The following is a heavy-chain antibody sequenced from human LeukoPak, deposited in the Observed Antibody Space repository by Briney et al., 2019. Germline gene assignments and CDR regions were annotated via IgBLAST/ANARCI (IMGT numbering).Heavy chain of an antibody. D-gene: IGHD2-21*01. V-gene: IGHV3-23*01. CDR1: GFTFSNYA. Sequence: GGSLRLSCAASGFTFSNYAMSWVRQAPGKGLEWVSSLSDNGGSPYYADSVKGRFTISRDNTKNTLYLHMNSLRVEDTAVYYCAKDPETYSSRWFDSWGQGTLVTVSS. J-gene: IGHJ5*01. CDR2: LSDNGGSP. CDR3: AKDPETYSSRWFDS.